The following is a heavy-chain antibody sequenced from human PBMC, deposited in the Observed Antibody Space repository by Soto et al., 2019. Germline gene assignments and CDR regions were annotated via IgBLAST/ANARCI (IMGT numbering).Heavy chain of an antibody. V-gene: IGHV3-23*01. D-gene: IGHD3-10*01. Sequence: PGESLKISCVASGFTFSSYSVNWVRQAPGMGLEWVLGISGSGAGAYYADSARGRFTISRDNSKNTVYVQMNSLRAEDTAVYFCARCRAETCYGMDVWGQGTTVTVSS. J-gene: IGHJ6*02. CDR3: ARCRAETCYGMDV. CDR2: ISGSGAGA. CDR1: GFTFSSYS.